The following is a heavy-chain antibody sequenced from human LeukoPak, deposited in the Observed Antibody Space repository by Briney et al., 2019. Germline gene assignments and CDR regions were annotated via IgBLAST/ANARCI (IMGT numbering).Heavy chain of an antibody. CDR2: MNPNSGNT. CDR3: ARAPIYSSRTGRNKKNYYYYYMDV. J-gene: IGHJ6*03. D-gene: IGHD6-13*01. CDR1: GYTFTSYD. Sequence: ASVKVSCKASGYTFTSYDINWVRQATGQGLEWMGWMNPNSGNTGYAQKFQGRVTITRNTSISTAYMELSSLRSEDTAVYNCARAPIYSSRTGRNKKNYYYYYMDVWGKGTTVTVSS. V-gene: IGHV1-8*03.